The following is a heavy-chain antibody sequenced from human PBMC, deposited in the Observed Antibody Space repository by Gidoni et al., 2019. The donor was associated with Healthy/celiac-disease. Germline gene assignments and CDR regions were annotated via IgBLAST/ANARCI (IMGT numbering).Heavy chain of an antibody. D-gene: IGHD3-10*01. CDR3: AREYPYGSGRTPYY. Sequence: EVQLVESGGGLVQPGGSLRLSCAASGFPFSSYWMSWVRQAPGKGLEWVANIKQDGSEKYYVDSVKGRFTISRDNAKNSLYLQMNSLRAEDTAVYYCAREYPYGSGRTPYYWGQGTLVTVSS. CDR2: IKQDGSEK. CDR1: GFPFSSYW. V-gene: IGHV3-7*01. J-gene: IGHJ4*02.